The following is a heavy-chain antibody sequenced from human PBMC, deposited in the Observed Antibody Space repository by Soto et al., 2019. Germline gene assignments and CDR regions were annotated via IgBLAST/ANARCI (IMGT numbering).Heavy chain of an antibody. CDR1: GFTFSDYY. CDR2: ISSSGSII. V-gene: IGHV3-11*01. D-gene: IGHD3-22*01. J-gene: IGHJ4*02. Sequence: GGSLRLSCAASGFTFSDYYMSWIRQAPGKGLEWVSYISSSGSIIYYADSVKGRFTISRDNAKNSLYLQLNSLRAEDTAVYYCARDLGYYASDGYFDYWGQGAVVTVSS. CDR3: ARDLGYYASDGYFDY.